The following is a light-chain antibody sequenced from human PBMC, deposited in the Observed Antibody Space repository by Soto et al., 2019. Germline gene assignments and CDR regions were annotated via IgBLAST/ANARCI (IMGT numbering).Light chain of an antibody. V-gene: IGKV3D-11*02. CDR3: QHRGNLLQT. Sequence: PATLSLAAKERATLSCWASETVSTDLAWYHQKPGQAPRLLIYDASNRATGIPDRFSGSGPGTDFTLTISILEPEDFAVYYCQHRGNLLQTFAHGTRMEIK. J-gene: IGKJ5*01. CDR1: ETVSTD. CDR2: DAS.